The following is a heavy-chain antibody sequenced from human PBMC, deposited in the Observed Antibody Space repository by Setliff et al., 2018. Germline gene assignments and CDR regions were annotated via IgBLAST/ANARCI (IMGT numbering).Heavy chain of an antibody. Sequence: KPSETLSLTCTVSGGSMTDFFWNWIRQPPGKGLEWIGYIYSSGSTNNNPSLKSRVSISIDTSKNQFSLNLISVTAADTAVYYCAGSQGSGGYYSNSPYYFHYWGQGTLVTVSS. CDR1: GGSMTDFF. J-gene: IGHJ4*02. V-gene: IGHV4-59*03. D-gene: IGHD3-10*01. CDR3: AGSQGSGGYYSNSPYYFHY. CDR2: IYSSGST.